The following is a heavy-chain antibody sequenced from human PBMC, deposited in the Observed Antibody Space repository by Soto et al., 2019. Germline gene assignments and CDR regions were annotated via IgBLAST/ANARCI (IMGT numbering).Heavy chain of an antibody. J-gene: IGHJ4*02. D-gene: IGHD2-2*01. CDR3: ARYCSSTSCDHYFDY. CDR1: GYSFTNYD. Sequence: SVKVSCKASGYSFTNYDISWVRQAPGQGLEWMGWISPYNGDTNYAQKLQGRVTMTTDTSTSTAYMELRSLRSDDTAVYYCARYCSSTSCDHYFDYWGQGTLVTVSS. CDR2: ISPYNGDT. V-gene: IGHV1-18*01.